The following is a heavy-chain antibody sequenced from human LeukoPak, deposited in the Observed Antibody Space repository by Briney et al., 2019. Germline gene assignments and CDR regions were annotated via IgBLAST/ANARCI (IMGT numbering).Heavy chain of an antibody. J-gene: IGHJ5*02. CDR2: ISPYNSET. CDR3: ARQTVATGSYWFDP. CDR1: GYSFSNYW. D-gene: IGHD6-13*01. Sequence: GESLKISCEGSGYSFSNYWIGCVRQMPGKGLEWMGIISPYNSETAYSPYFQGQVTISADKSINTAYLQWSSLKASDAAMYYCARQTVATGSYWFDPWGQGTLVIVSS. V-gene: IGHV5-51*01.